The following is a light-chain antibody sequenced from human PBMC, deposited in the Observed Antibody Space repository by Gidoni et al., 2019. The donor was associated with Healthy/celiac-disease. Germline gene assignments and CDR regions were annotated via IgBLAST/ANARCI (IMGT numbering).Light chain of an antibody. J-gene: IGLJ2*01. CDR3: SSYTSSSTLGVV. V-gene: IGLV2-14*01. CDR1: SSDVGGYNY. CDR2: EVS. Sequence: CTGTSSDVGGYNYVSWYQQHPGKAPKLMIYEVSKRPSGVSNLFSGSKSGTTASLTISGLQAEDEADYYCSSYTSSSTLGVVFGGGTKLTVL.